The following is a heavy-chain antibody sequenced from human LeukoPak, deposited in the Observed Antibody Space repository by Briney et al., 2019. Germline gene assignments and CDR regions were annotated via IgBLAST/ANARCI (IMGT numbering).Heavy chain of an antibody. CDR2: ISGSGGST. Sequence: GGSLRLSCAASGFTISNFAMSWVRQSPGKGLEWVSAISGSGGSTYYADSVKGRFAISRDNSKNTLYLQMNSLRAEDTAVYYCAKDPLLWFGESYFDFWGQGTLVTVSS. D-gene: IGHD3-10*01. J-gene: IGHJ4*02. V-gene: IGHV3-23*01. CDR3: AKDPLLWFGESYFDF. CDR1: GFTISNFA.